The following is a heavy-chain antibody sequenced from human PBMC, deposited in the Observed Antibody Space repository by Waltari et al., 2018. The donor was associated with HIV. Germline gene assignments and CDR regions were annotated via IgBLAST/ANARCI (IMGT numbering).Heavy chain of an antibody. D-gene: IGHD3-22*01. J-gene: IGHJ1*01. CDR1: GGTFSSYA. V-gene: IGHV1-69*01. Sequence: QVQLVQSGAEVKKPGSSVKVSCKASGGTFSSYAISWVRQAPGQGLEWMGGIIPIFGTANYAQKFQGRVTITADESTSTAYMELSSLRSEDTAVYYCASRRYYYDSSGYYYRYFQHWGQGTLVTVSS. CDR2: IIPIFGTA. CDR3: ASRRYYYDSSGYYYRYFQH.